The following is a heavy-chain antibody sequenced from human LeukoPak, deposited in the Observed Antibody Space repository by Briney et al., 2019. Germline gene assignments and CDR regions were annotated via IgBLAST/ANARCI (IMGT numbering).Heavy chain of an antibody. Sequence: SETLSLTCAVYGGSFSGYYWSWIRQPPGKGLEWIGEINHSGSTNYNPSLKSRVTISVDTSKNQFSLKQSSVTAADTAVYYCARGRGSHGYYFDYWGQGTLVTVS. CDR1: GGSFSGYY. CDR2: INHSGST. V-gene: IGHV4-34*01. CDR3: ARGRGSHGYYFDY. J-gene: IGHJ4*02. D-gene: IGHD1-26*01.